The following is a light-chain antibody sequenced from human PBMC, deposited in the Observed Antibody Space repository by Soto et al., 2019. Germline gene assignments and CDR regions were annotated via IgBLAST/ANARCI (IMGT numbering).Light chain of an antibody. CDR1: QSVSSSY. J-gene: IGKJ4*01. Sequence: EIVLTQSPGTLSLSPGERATLSCRASQSVSSSYLAWYQQKPGQAPRLLIYGASSRATGIPDRFSGSGSGTDFTLTISRLEPEDFAVYYCQQPGTWAVGGGTKGEIK. CDR3: QQPGTWA. V-gene: IGKV3-20*01. CDR2: GAS.